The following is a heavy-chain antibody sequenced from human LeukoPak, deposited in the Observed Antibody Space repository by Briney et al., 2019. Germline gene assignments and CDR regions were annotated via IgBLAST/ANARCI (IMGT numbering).Heavy chain of an antibody. D-gene: IGHD2-21*01. CDR3: AKAPVTSCRGAYCYPFDS. CDR2: ISESGGTT. Sequence: GGSLRLSCAASGFTFSSYAMNWVRQAPGKGLEWVSSISESGGTTDYADSVKGRFTISRDNSKNTLYLQMNSLRAEDAAVYFCAKAPVTSCRGAYCYPFDSWGQGTLVTVSS. CDR1: GFTFSSYA. V-gene: IGHV3-23*01. J-gene: IGHJ4*02.